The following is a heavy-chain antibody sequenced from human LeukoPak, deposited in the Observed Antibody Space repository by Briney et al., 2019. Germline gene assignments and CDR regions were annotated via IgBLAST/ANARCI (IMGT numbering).Heavy chain of an antibody. Sequence: ASVKVSCKASGYTFTSYDINWVRQATGQGLEWMGWMNPNSGNTGYAQKFQGRVTMTRNTSISTAYMELSSLRSEDTAVYYCAREGRSIAAAGTEFYRYWGQGTLVTVSS. V-gene: IGHV1-8*01. CDR1: GYTFTSYD. CDR2: MNPNSGNT. D-gene: IGHD6-13*01. J-gene: IGHJ4*02. CDR3: AREGRSIAAAGTEFYRY.